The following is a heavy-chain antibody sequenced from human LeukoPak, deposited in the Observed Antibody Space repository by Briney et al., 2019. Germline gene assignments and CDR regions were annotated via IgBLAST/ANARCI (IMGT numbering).Heavy chain of an antibody. Sequence: SETLSLTCTVSGGSISSGSYYWSWIRQPAGKGLEWLGSVFYSGTTYYNPSLSNRVTISVDTSKNQFSLSLSSVTVADTAVYYCARDSRLIQIGTTPWGQGILVTVSS. J-gene: IGHJ5*02. D-gene: IGHD1-1*01. V-gene: IGHV4-39*07. CDR1: GGSISSGSYY. CDR3: ARDSRLIQIGTTP. CDR2: VFYSGTT.